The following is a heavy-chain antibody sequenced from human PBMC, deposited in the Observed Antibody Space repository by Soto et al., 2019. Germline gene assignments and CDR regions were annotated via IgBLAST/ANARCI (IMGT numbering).Heavy chain of an antibody. Sequence: KVSCKASGYTFTSYGIHWVRQAPGQRLEWMGWINAANGDTKYSPKFQGRVTITRDTSASTAYMELSSLRSEDTAVYYCVRRHVSATGIDWFDPWGQGTLVTVSS. D-gene: IGHD6-13*01. CDR2: INAANGDT. CDR1: GYTFTSYG. CDR3: VRRHVSATGIDWFDP. V-gene: IGHV1-3*01. J-gene: IGHJ5*02.